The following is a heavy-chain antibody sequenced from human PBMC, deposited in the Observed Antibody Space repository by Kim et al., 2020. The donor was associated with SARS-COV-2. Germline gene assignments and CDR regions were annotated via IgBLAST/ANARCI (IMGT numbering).Heavy chain of an antibody. V-gene: IGHV1-69*13. J-gene: IGHJ4*02. CDR3: ARRGDYYDSSGYFEY. CDR2: IIPIFGTA. Sequence: SVKVSCKASGGTFSSYAISWVRQAPGQGLEWMGGIIPIFGTANYAQKFQGRVTITADESTSTAYMELSSLRSEETAVYYCARRGDYYDSSGYFEYWGQGTLVTVSS. CDR1: GGTFSSYA. D-gene: IGHD3-22*01.